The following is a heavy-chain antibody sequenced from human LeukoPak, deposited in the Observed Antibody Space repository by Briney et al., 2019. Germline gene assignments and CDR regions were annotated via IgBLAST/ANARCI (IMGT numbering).Heavy chain of an antibody. CDR2: ISGGGAST. Sequence: GGSLRLSCAASGLTFSSYWMSWVRQAPGKGLEWVSTISGGGASTDYADTVKGRLTISRDNSRNTLYLQMNSLRAEDTAVYYCAKDHDLNGMDVWGQGTTVTVSS. V-gene: IGHV3-23*01. CDR1: GLTFSSYW. J-gene: IGHJ6*02. CDR3: AKDHDLNGMDV.